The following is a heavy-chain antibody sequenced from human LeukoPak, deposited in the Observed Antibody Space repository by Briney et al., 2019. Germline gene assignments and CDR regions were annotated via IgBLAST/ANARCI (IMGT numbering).Heavy chain of an antibody. CDR1: GYTFTTNW. Sequence: GESQKISCKGFGYTFTTNWIAWVRQIPGKGLEWMGVVYPGTSDSRYSPSFQGQVTISADNSLSAAYLQWSSLKASDSAMYYCARLGGYSTGWYIQYWGQGTLVTVSS. CDR2: VYPGTSDS. CDR3: ARLGGYSTGWYIQY. J-gene: IGHJ4*02. V-gene: IGHV5-51*01. D-gene: IGHD6-19*01.